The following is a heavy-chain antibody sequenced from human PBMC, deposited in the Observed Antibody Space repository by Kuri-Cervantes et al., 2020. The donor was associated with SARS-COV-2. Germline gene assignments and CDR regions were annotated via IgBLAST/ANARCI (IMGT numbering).Heavy chain of an antibody. D-gene: IGHD2-2*01. CDR3: ARDGIDIVVGNDAFDI. J-gene: IGHJ3*02. CDR2: ISAYNGNT. V-gene: IGHV1-18*01. CDR1: GYTFTSYG. Sequence: GESLKISCKASGYTFTSYGISWVRQAPGRGLEWMGWISAYNGNTNYAQKLQGRVTMTTDTSTSTAYMELRSLRSDDTAVYYCARDGIDIVVGNDAFDIWGQGTMVTVSS.